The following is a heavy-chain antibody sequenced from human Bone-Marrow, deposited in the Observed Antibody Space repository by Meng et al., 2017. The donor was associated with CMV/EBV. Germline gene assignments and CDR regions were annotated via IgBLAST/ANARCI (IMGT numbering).Heavy chain of an antibody. CDR3: ARCKDVGTARRYYYYGMDV. CDR1: AGTFSSYS. V-gene: IGHV1-69*10. Sequence: SVKVSCKASAGTFSSYSISWVRQAPGQGLEWVGGIIPILGIANYGQKFQGRVTITADKSTNTAYMELSSLRSEDTDGYYGARCKDVGTARRYYYYGMDVWGQGTTVTVSS. CDR2: IIPILGIA. J-gene: IGHJ6*02. D-gene: IGHD5-18*01.